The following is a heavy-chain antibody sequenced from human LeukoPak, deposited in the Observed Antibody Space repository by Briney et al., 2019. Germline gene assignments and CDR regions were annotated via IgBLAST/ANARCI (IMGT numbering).Heavy chain of an antibody. CDR3: ARGYYGSGSYEDAFDI. V-gene: IGHV3-74*01. J-gene: IGHJ3*02. CDR1: GVTFSSYW. CDR2: INSDGSST. D-gene: IGHD3-10*01. Sequence: GGSLRLSCAASGVTFSSYWMHWVRQAPGKGLVWVSRINSDGSSTSYADSGKGRFTISRDNAKNTLYLQMNSLRAEDTAVYYCARGYYGSGSYEDAFDIWGQGTMVTVSS.